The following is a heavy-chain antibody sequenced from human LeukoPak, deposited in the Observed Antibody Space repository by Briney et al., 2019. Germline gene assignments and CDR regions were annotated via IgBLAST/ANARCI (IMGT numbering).Heavy chain of an antibody. J-gene: IGHJ4*02. V-gene: IGHV3-21*01. D-gene: IGHD2-2*01. CDR3: ARTSPYCSSTSCYPFDY. CDR2: ISSSSSYI. CDR1: GFTFSSFS. Sequence: GGFLRLSCAASGFTFSSFSMTWVRQAPGKGLEWVSSISSSSSYIYYADSVKGRFTISRDNAKNSLYLQMNSLRAEDTAVYYCARTSPYCSSTSCYPFDYWGQGTLVTVSS.